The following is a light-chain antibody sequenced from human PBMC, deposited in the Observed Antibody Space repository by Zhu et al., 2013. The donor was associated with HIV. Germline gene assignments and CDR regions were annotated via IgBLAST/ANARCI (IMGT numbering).Light chain of an antibody. CDR1: QGINNF. CDR2: AAS. V-gene: IGKV1-16*02. J-gene: IGKJ2*01. CDR3: QQYNTYPYT. Sequence: DIQMTQSPSSLSASVGDRVTITCRASQGINNFLAWFQQKPGKAPKSLIYAASSLQSGVPSKFSGSDLEQISISLSAACSLXICNXYCQQYNTYPYTFGQGPSWRSN.